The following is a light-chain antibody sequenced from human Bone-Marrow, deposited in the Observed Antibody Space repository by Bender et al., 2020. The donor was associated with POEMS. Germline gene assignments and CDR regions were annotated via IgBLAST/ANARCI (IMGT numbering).Light chain of an antibody. CDR3: ASWDDSLSVL. J-gene: IGLJ3*02. Sequence: QSVLTQPPSVSGTPGQRVTISCSGSNSNIGSSYVYWYQQLPGTAPRLLIYRDKQRPSGVPDRLSASKSGTSASLAISGLRSDDEGDYFCASWDDSLSVLFGGGTKLTVL. CDR1: NSNIGSSY. CDR2: RDK. V-gene: IGLV1-47*01.